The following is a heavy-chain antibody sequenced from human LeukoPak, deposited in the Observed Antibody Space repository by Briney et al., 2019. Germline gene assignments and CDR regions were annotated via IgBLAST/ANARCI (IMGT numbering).Heavy chain of an antibody. J-gene: IGHJ5*02. D-gene: IGHD6-13*01. CDR1: GYTFTGYY. V-gene: IGHV1-2*06. Sequence: GASVKVSCKASGYTFTGYYMHWVRQAPGQGLEWMGRINPNSGGTNYAQKLQGRVTMTTDTSTSTAYMELRSLRSDDTAVYYCARGGTAADNWFDPWGQGTLVTVSS. CDR3: ARGGTAADNWFDP. CDR2: INPNSGGT.